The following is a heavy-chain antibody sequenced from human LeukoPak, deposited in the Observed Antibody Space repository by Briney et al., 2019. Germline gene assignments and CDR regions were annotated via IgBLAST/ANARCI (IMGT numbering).Heavy chain of an antibody. Sequence: PSETLSLTCSVSSGSISSGSYYWNWIRLPAGKGLEWIGRMYTSGSTNYNPGSTNYNPSLKSRVTISVDTSKNQFSLNLSSVTAADTAVYYCVRGLVGTGMLDSWGQGTLVTVSS. J-gene: IGHJ5*01. V-gene: IGHV4-61*02. CDR1: SGSISSGSYY. CDR2: MYTSGSTNYNPGST. CDR3: VRGLVGTGMLDS. D-gene: IGHD6-13*01.